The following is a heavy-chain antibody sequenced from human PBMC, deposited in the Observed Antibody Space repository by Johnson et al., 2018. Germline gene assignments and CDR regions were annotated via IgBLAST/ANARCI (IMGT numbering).Heavy chain of an antibody. CDR3: AKAPVGWLGEGAEYFQH. CDR1: DFTFSSYA. V-gene: IGHV3-72*01. CDR2: TRNKANSYTT. D-gene: IGHD3-3*01. Sequence: VQLVQSGGGVVQPGRSXRLSCAASDFTFSSYAMHWVRQAPGKGREWVGRTRNKANSYTTEYAASVNGRFTISRDDSKNPLSLQMNRLRAEDTAWYDCAKAPVGWLGEGAEYFQHWGQGTLVTVSS. J-gene: IGHJ1*01.